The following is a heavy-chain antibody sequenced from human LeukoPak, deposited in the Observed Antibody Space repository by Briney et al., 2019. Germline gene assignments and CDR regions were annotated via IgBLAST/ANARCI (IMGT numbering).Heavy chain of an antibody. CDR1: GFTFSDYV. Sequence: HPGGSLRLSGAASGFTFSDYVMHWVRQAPGKGLEWVALISYDGGNKFYADSVRDGFTISRDNSKNTLFLQMNSLRIEDTAVYYCAKVFEVRGARRPKDYWGQGTLVIVSS. J-gene: IGHJ4*02. V-gene: IGHV3-30*18. D-gene: IGHD3-10*01. CDR3: AKVFEVRGARRPKDY. CDR2: ISYDGGNK.